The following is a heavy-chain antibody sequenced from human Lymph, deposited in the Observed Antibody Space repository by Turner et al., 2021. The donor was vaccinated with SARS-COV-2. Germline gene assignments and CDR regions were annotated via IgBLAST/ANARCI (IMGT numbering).Heavy chain of an antibody. CDR2: IWNDGSNK. V-gene: IGHV3-33*01. D-gene: IGHD2-15*01. CDR1: GFTFSSRG. J-gene: IGHJ6*02. CDR3: AREGDALAGGMDV. Sequence: QVQLVESGRGVVQPGPSLRPSCAASGFTFSSRGMHWVRQAPGKGLEWVAVIWNDGSNKYYADSVKGRFTISRDNSENTVYLQMNSLRAEDTAVYYCAREGDALAGGMDVWGQGTTVTVSS.